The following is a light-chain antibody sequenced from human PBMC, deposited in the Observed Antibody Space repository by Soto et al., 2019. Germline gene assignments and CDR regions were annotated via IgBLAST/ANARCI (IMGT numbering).Light chain of an antibody. CDR1: QSLSTR. Sequence: DIQMTQSPSSLSASVGDRVTISCRASQSLSTRLAWYQQKPGKAPKVLIYDASSWAGGVPSRFTGSGSGTEFTLTINSLQPDDFATYYCQQYNSYPYTFGQGTRLEIK. V-gene: IGKV1-5*01. CDR3: QQYNSYPYT. J-gene: IGKJ5*01. CDR2: DAS.